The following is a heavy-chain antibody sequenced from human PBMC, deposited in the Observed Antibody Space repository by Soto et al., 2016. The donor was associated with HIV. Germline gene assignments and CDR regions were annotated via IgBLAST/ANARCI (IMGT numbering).Heavy chain of an antibody. J-gene: IGHJ3*02. D-gene: IGHD3-22*01. Sequence: EVQLVESGGGLVQPGGSLRLSCTASGITVTNTYLNWVRQAPGKGLEWVSVIYSDDSTFYADSVRGRFTISRDISKNTLFLQMNSLRAEDTAIYYCARERDYDSSEDGFDMWGPRDNGHRLF. CDR1: GITVTNTY. CDR2: IYSDDST. CDR3: ARERDYDSSEDGFDM. V-gene: IGHV3-66*01.